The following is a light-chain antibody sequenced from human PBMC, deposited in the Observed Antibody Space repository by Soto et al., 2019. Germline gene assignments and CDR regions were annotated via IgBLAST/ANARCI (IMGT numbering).Light chain of an antibody. J-gene: IGKJ2*01. CDR1: QSINSE. Sequence: EIVMTQSPATLSLSPGERAALSCRASQSINSELAWYQQKPGQPPRLLIYGASTRATGVPARFTGSESGSEFTITSSGLQSEDFAVYYWQHGHNLPLTFGQGTRLEI. V-gene: IGKV3-15*01. CDR2: GAS. CDR3: QHGHNLPLT.